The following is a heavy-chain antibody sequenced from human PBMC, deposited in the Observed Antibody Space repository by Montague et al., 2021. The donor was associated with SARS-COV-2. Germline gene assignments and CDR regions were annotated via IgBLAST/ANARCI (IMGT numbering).Heavy chain of an antibody. J-gene: IGHJ3*02. CDR2: IYYSGST. CDR3: AGQVGATLRHAFDI. D-gene: IGHD1-26*01. V-gene: IGHV4-39*01. Sequence: SETLSLTCTVSGGSISSGSYYWGWIRQPPGKGLEWIGSIYYSGSTYYNPSLKSRVTISVDTSKYHFSLKLSSVTAADTAVYYCAGQVGATLRHAFDIWGQGTMVTVSS. CDR1: GGSISSGSYY.